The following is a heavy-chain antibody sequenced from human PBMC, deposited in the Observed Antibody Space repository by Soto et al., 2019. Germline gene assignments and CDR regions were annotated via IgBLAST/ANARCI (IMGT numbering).Heavy chain of an antibody. CDR3: ARVILGSGSYYDYYYYGMDV. V-gene: IGHV4-59*01. J-gene: IGHJ6*02. D-gene: IGHD3-10*01. CDR1: GGSISSYY. CDR2: IYYSGST. Sequence: SETLSLTCTVSGGSISSYYWSWIRQPPGKGLEWIGYIYYSGSTNYNPSLKSRVTISVDTSKNQFSLKLSSVTAADTAVYYCARVILGSGSYYDYYYYGMDVWGQGTTVTVSS.